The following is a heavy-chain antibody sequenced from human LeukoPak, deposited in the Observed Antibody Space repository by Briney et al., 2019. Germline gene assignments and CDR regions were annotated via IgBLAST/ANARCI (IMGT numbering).Heavy chain of an antibody. D-gene: IGHD2-15*01. CDR2: INHSGST. Sequence: SETLSLTCAVYGGSFSGYYWSWIRQPPGKGLEWIGEINHSGSTNYNPSLKSRVTISVDTSKNQVSLKLSSVTAADTAVYYCARPADCSRGSCYRDFDYWGQGTLVTVSS. CDR3: ARPADCSRGSCYRDFDY. J-gene: IGHJ4*02. CDR1: GGSFSGYY. V-gene: IGHV4-34*01.